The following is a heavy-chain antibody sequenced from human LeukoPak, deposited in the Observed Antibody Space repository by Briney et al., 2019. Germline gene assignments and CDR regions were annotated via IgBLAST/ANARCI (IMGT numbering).Heavy chain of an antibody. D-gene: IGHD6-13*01. J-gene: IGHJ5*02. V-gene: IGHV1-69*13. CDR2: IIPIFGTA. CDR3: ARRLSSSWYGVWFDP. CDR1: GGAFSSYA. Sequence: SVTVSCKASGGAFSSYAISWVRQAPGQGLEWMGGIIPIFGTANYAQKFQGRVTITADESTSTAYMELSSLRSEDTAVYYCARRLSSSWYGVWFDPWGQGTLVTVSS.